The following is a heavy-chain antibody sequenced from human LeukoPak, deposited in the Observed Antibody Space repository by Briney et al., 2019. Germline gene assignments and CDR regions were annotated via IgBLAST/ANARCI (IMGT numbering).Heavy chain of an antibody. CDR3: ARHGAPDAFDI. V-gene: IGHV3-48*03. J-gene: IGHJ3*02. CDR1: VFPFRSYE. D-gene: IGHD4-17*01. Sequence: GGSLRLSCAGYVFPFRSYEMNWVRQGPGKGLEWVSNIRTSGSTRHYADSVKGRFTMPRDNAKNSLYPYMTRLRIEDTAVYYYARHGAPDAFDIWGQGTMVTVPS. CDR2: IRTSGSTR.